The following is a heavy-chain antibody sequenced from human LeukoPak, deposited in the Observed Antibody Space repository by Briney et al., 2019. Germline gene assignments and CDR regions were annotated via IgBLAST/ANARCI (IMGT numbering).Heavy chain of an antibody. CDR3: ASIDPDCSSTSCYWYVSYYYYGMDV. D-gene: IGHD2-2*01. J-gene: IGHJ6*04. CDR1: GGTFSSYA. CDR2: IIPIFGTA. Sequence: ASVKVSCKASGGTFSSYAISWVRQAPGQGLEWMGGIIPIFGTANYAQKFQGRVTITADKSTSTAYMELSSLRSEDTAVYYCASIDPDCSSTSCYWYVSYYYYGMDVWGKGTTVTVSS. V-gene: IGHV1-69*06.